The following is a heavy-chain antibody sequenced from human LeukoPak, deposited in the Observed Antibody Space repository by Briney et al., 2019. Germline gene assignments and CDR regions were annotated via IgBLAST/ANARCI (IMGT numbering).Heavy chain of an antibody. CDR2: ISAYNGNT. D-gene: IGHD3-9*01. CDR1: GYTFTGYG. J-gene: IGHJ3*02. V-gene: IGHV1-18*01. Sequence: GASVKVSCKASGYTFTGYGISWVRQAPGQGLEWMGWISAYNGNTNYAQKLQGRVTMTTDTSTSTAYMELRSLRSGDTAVYYCARVPIGVIIRYFDWLLDDAFDIWGQGTMVTVSS. CDR3: ARVPIGVIIRYFDWLLDDAFDI.